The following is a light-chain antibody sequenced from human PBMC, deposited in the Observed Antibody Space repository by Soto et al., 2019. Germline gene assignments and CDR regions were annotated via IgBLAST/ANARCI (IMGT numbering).Light chain of an antibody. CDR1: QSVSSSY. Sequence: EIVLTQSPGTLSLSPGERATLSCRASQSVSSSYLAWYQQKPGQAPRLLIYGASSRATGIPHRFSGSGSGTDFTLTISRLEPEDFAVYYCQQYGSSPPYTVGQGTKVDIK. CDR3: QQYGSSPPYT. J-gene: IGKJ2*01. V-gene: IGKV3-20*01. CDR2: GAS.